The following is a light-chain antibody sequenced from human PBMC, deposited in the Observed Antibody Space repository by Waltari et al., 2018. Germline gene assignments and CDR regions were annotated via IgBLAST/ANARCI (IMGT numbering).Light chain of an antibody. Sequence: QSALTQPPSASGSPGQSVTISCPGTSSDVGGYNYVSWYQQYPGRAPKLMIYEVTKRPSGVPDRFSGSKSGNTASLTVSGLQADDEADYYCSSYAGSNNYWVFGGGTTLTVL. CDR3: SSYAGSNNYWV. J-gene: IGLJ3*02. CDR2: EVT. V-gene: IGLV2-8*01. CDR1: SSDVGGYNY.